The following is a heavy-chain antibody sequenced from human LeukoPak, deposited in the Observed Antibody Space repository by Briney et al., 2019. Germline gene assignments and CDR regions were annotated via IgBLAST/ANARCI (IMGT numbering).Heavy chain of an antibody. J-gene: IGHJ4*02. CDR2: IYYSGST. CDR3: ARGTQYYYDSSGYQGFDY. Sequence: PSETLSLTCTVSGGSISSYYWSWIRQPPGKGLEWIGYIYYSGSTNYNPSLTSRVTISVDTSKNQFSLKLSSVTAADTAVYYCARGTQYYYDSSGYQGFDYWGQGTLVTVSS. CDR1: GGSISSYY. D-gene: IGHD3-22*01. V-gene: IGHV4-59*01.